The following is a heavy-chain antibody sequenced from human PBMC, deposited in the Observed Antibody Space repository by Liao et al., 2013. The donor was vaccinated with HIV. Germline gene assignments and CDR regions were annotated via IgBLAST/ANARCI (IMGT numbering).Heavy chain of an antibody. CDR3: ARGLVSSISSRYYYYYIDV. D-gene: IGHD2-2*01. J-gene: IGHJ6*03. V-gene: IGHV4-61*02. CDR2: IYTSGYT. CDR1: GGSISSGSYY. Sequence: QVQLQESGPGLVKPSQTLSLTCTVSGGSISSGSYYWSWIRQPAGKGLEWIGRIYTSGYTNYNPSLKSRVTISVDTSKNLFSLKLSSVTAADTAVYFCARGLVSSISSRYYYYYIDVWGSGTTVTVSS.